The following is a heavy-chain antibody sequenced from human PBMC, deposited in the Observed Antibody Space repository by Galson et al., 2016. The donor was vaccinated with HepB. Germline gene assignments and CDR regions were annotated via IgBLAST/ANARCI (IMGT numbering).Heavy chain of an antibody. Sequence: SLRLSCAASGFTFSSYSIHWVRQAPGKGLEWVAVISKNGRAISYADSVKGRFTISRDNSKNTVCLQMNSLRTEDTSLYYCAKEHGTGWPNLDYWGQGALVTVSS. D-gene: IGHD6-19*01. CDR1: GFTFSSYS. CDR3: AKEHGTGWPNLDY. CDR2: ISKNGRAI. J-gene: IGHJ4*02. V-gene: IGHV3-30*18.